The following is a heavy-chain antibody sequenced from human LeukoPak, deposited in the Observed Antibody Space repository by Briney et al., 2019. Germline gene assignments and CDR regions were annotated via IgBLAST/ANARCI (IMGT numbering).Heavy chain of an antibody. J-gene: IGHJ3*02. CDR2: IYPGDSDA. D-gene: IGHD5-18*01. CDR3: ARKIRIQSSDAFDI. Sequence: GESLKISCKGSGYSFTNYWISWVRQMPGKGLKWMGIIYPGDSDARYSPSFQGQVTISADKSISTAYLQWSSLKASDTAMYYCARKIRIQSSDAFDIWGQGTMVTVSS. CDR1: GYSFTNYW. V-gene: IGHV5-51*01.